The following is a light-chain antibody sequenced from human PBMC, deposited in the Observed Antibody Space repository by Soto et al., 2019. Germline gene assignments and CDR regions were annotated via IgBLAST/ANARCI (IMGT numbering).Light chain of an antibody. CDR2: AAS. CDR1: QSISSY. CDR3: QQSYRTPIT. J-gene: IGKJ5*01. Sequence: DIQMTQSPSSLSASVGDRVTITCRASQSISSYLNWYQQKPGKAPKVLIYAASNLQSGVPPRFSGSGSGTDFTLTISSLQPEDVATYFCQQSYRTPITFGQGRLLEIK. V-gene: IGKV1-39*01.